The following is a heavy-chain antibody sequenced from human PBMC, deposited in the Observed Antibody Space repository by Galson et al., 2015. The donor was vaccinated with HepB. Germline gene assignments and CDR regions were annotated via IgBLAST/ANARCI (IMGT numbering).Heavy chain of an antibody. V-gene: IGHV3-23*01. CDR2: ISTNGDRT. CDR1: GFTFTNYG. Sequence: SLRLSCAASGFTFTNYGMSWVRQPPGKGLEWVPAISTNGDRTYTADSVKGRFTISRDNSKNTLYLQMNSLRAEDTAVYYCAKDYAMDVWGEGTTVTVSS. J-gene: IGHJ6*04. CDR3: AKDYAMDV.